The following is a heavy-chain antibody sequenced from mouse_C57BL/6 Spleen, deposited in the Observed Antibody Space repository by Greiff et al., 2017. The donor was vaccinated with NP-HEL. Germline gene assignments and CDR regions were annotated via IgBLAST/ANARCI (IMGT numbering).Heavy chain of an antibody. V-gene: IGHV1-18*01. CDR3: ARPSYYGSSYFDY. J-gene: IGHJ2*01. CDR2: INPNNGGT. Sequence: EVQLQQSGPELVKPGASVKIPCKASGYTFTDYNMDWVKQSHGKSLEWIGDINPNNGGTSYNQKFKGKATLTVDKSSSTAYMELRSLTSEDTAVYYCARPSYYGSSYFDYGGQGTTLTVSS. D-gene: IGHD1-1*01. CDR1: GYTFTDYN.